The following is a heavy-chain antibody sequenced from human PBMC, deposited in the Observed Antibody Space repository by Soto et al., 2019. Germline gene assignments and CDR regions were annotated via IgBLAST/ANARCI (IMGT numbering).Heavy chain of an antibody. Sequence: PSAIPSLTTCIYGVSFLSYYLILLRPPPGNGLEWIGYIYDSGSTNYNPSLKSRVTISVDTSKSQFSLKLSSVTAADTAVYYCARDRAYFESSGLYFDYWGQGTLVPVS. D-gene: IGHD3-22*01. J-gene: IGHJ4*02. V-gene: IGHV4-59*01. CDR3: ARDRAYFESSGLYFDY. CDR2: IYDSGST. CDR1: GVSFLSYY.